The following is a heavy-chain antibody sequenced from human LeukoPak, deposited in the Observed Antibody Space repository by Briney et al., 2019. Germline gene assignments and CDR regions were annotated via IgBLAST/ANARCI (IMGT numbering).Heavy chain of an antibody. V-gene: IGHV3-15*01. D-gene: IGHD6-6*01. Sequence: GGSLRLSCAASGFTFSNAWMSWVRQAPGKGLEWVGRIKSKADGGTTDYAAPVKGRFTISRDDSKNTLYLQMNSLRAEDTAVYYCAKDFYYSSSPNFDYWGQGTLVTVSS. J-gene: IGHJ4*02. CDR1: GFTFSNAW. CDR3: AKDFYYSSSPNFDY. CDR2: IKSKADGGTT.